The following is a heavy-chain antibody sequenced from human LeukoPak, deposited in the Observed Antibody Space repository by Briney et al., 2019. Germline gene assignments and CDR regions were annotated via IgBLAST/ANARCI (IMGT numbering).Heavy chain of an antibody. CDR1: GVSISSSSYY. Sequence: SETLSLTCTVSGVSISSSSYYWGWIRQPPGKGLEWIGSIYYSGSTYYNPSLKSRVTISVDTSKNQFSLKLSSVTAADTAVYYCATCIAAAGTFPYWGQGTLVTVSS. CDR2: IYYSGST. CDR3: ATCIAAAGTFPY. V-gene: IGHV4-39*01. J-gene: IGHJ4*02. D-gene: IGHD6-13*01.